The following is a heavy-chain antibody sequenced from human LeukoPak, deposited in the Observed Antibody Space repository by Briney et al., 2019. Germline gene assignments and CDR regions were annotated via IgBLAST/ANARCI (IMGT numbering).Heavy chain of an antibody. CDR3: AGQGGGFWYFDL. CDR1: GGSISSYY. J-gene: IGHJ2*01. D-gene: IGHD6-25*01. Sequence: PSDTLTLTCTVSGGSISSYYWSWIRQPPGKGLEWIGYSYYSGSTNYNPSLKSRVTISVDTSKNQFSLKLSSVTAADTAVYYCAGQGGGFWYFDLWGRGTLVTVSS. CDR2: SYYSGST. V-gene: IGHV4-59*08.